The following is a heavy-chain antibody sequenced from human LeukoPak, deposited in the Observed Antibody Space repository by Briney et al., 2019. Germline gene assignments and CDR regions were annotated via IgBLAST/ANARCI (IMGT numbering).Heavy chain of an antibody. CDR1: GGSITSYY. Sequence: PSETLSLTCTVSGGSITSYYWSWIRQPPGKGLEWIRYIYYSGSTNYNPSLKSRVTIPVDTSKNQFSLKLSSVTAADTAVYYCARIGSSWNFDFDYWGQGTLVTVSS. D-gene: IGHD6-13*01. J-gene: IGHJ4*02. CDR3: ARIGSSWNFDFDY. CDR2: IYYSGST. V-gene: IGHV4-59*01.